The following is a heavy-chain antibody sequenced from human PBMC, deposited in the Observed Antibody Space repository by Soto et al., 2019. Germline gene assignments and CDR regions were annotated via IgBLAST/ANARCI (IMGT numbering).Heavy chain of an antibody. CDR2: IHYSGST. CDR3: ARLDYYDYVDV. J-gene: IGHJ6*03. V-gene: IGHV4-59*12. CDR1: GASITSYY. Sequence: QGQLQESGPGLVRPSETLSLTCTVSGASITSYYWSWIRQSSGKGLEWIGYIHYSGSTNYNPSIESRVTMSIDTSESQVAVRPRSVTAADTAVYYSARLDYYDYVDVWGKGTAVTVSS.